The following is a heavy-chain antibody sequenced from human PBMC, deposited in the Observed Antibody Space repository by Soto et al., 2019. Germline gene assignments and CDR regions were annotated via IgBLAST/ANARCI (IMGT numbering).Heavy chain of an antibody. CDR3: AREWSAAGHFYGMDV. J-gene: IGHJ6*02. V-gene: IGHV1-18*04. CDR2: ISAYNGNT. Sequence: ASVKVSCKASGYTFTSYGISWVRQAPGQGLEWMGWISAYNGNTNYAQKFRGRLTLTRDKSMRAVYMKLSNLRPDDTAVYYCAREWSAAGHFYGMDVWGQGTTVTGSS. CDR1: GYTFTSYG. D-gene: IGHD6-13*01.